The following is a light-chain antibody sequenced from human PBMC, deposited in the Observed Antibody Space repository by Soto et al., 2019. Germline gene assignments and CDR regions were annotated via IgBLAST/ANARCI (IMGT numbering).Light chain of an antibody. J-gene: IGKJ4*01. CDR2: DAS. CDR1: QSVSSN. CDR3: HQYNNLPLT. Sequence: EIVMTQSPATLSVSPGERATLSCRASQSVSSNLAWYQQKPGQAPRLLISDASTRATGLPARFSGSGSGTEFNLTISSLQSEDFAFYYCHQYNNLPLTFGGGTTVEIK. V-gene: IGKV3-15*01.